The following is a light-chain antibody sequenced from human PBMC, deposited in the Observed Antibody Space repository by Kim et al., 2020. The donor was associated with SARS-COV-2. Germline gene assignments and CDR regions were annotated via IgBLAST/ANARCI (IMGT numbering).Light chain of an antibody. V-gene: IGLV2-23*02. CDR1: SSDVESSNL. CDR3: CSYAASVTYV. Sequence: GQQITISCTGTSSDVESSNLVSWYQQHPGKAPKLMIYEVSKRPSGVSHRFSGSKSGNTASLTVSGLQAEDEADYYCCSYAASVTYVFGTGTKVTVL. J-gene: IGLJ1*01. CDR2: EVS.